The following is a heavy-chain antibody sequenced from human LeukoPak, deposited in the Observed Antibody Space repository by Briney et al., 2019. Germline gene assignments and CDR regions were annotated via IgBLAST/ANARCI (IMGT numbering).Heavy chain of an antibody. V-gene: IGHV4-39*07. CDR1: GGSISSSSYY. CDR2: IYYSGST. CDR3: ARDAWGSRAFDI. J-gene: IGHJ3*02. D-gene: IGHD7-27*01. Sequence: SETLSLTCTVSGGSISSSSYYWGWIRQPPGKGLEWIGSIYYSGSTNYNPSLKSRVTISVDTSKNQFSLKLSSVTAADTAVYYCARDAWGSRAFDIWGQGTMVTVSS.